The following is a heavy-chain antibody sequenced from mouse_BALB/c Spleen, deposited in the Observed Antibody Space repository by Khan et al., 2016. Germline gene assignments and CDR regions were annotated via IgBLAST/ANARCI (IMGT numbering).Heavy chain of an antibody. CDR3: ARYRYYYGSSRYFDV. D-gene: IGHD1-1*01. CDR2: INTYSGES. V-gene: IGHV9-3-1*01. Sequence: QIQLVQSGPELKKPGKTVKISCKASGYTFTNYGMNWVKQAPGKGLKWMGWINTYSGESTYADDFKGRFAFSLETSANTAYLQINNRKNKDTATYCCARYRYYYGSSRYFDVWGAGTTVTVSS. J-gene: IGHJ1*01. CDR1: GYTFTNYG.